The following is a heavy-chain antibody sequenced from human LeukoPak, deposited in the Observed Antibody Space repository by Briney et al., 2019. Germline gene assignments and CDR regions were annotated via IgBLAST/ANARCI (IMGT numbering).Heavy chain of an antibody. D-gene: IGHD3-9*01. CDR1: GFTFSSYG. CDR2: IWYDGSNK. Sequence: GRSLRLSCAASGFTFSSYGMHWVRQAPGKGLEWVAVIWYDGSNKYYADSAKGRLTISRDNSKNTLYLQMNSLRAEDTAVYYCARGYYDILTGSYYYGMDVWGKGTTVTVSS. CDR3: ARGYYDILTGSYYYGMDV. J-gene: IGHJ6*04. V-gene: IGHV3-33*01.